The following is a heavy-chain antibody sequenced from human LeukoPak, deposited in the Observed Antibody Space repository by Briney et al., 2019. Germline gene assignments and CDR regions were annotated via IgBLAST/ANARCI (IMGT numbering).Heavy chain of an antibody. V-gene: IGHV4-59*01. D-gene: IGHD1-26*01. CDR1: GGSISSYY. CDR3: AGGHYPLEY. J-gene: IGHJ4*02. CDR2: IYYGGVT. Sequence: PSETLSLTCTVSGGSISSYYWSWIRQPPGKGLEWIGYIYYGGVTHYNPSLKSRVTISLDTSKKQVSLKLSSVTAADTAVYYCAGGHYPLEYWGQGTLVTVSS.